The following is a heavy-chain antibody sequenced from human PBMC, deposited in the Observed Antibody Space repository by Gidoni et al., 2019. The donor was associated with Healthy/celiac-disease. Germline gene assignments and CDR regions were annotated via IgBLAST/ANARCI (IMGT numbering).Heavy chain of an antibody. D-gene: IGHD3-10*01. Sequence: QVPLRESGPALVKPTQTLTLSCHFSGFSLSISGMCVSWIRQPPGKALDWLARIDWDDDKYYRTSLKTRLTSSKDTSKNQGVLTMTNMDPVDTATYYCARIHYYGSGSYYGYFDYWGQGTLVTVSS. J-gene: IGHJ4*02. CDR3: ARIHYYGSGSYYGYFDY. V-gene: IGHV2-70*15. CDR1: GFSLSISGMC. CDR2: IDWDDDK.